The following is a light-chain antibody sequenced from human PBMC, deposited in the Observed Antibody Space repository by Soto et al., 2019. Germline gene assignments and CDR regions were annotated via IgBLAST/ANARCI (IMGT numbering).Light chain of an antibody. CDR1: SGHSTYA. V-gene: IGLV4-69*02. CDR2: LDSDGIH. Sequence: QPVLTQSPSASASLGASVKLTCTLSSGHSTYAIAWHQQQPEKGPRYLMKLDSDGIHIKGDGIPDRFSGSSSGAERYLTISSLQSEDEADYYCQTWGTGIVVFGGGTKLTVL. J-gene: IGLJ2*01. CDR3: QTWGTGIVV.